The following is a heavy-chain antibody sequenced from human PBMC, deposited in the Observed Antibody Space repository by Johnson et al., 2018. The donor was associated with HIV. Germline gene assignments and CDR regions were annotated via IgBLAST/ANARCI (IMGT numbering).Heavy chain of an antibody. V-gene: IGHV3-30*03. Sequence: QMQLVESGGGGVQPGRSLRLSCAASAFTFSSYGMHWVRQAPGKGLEWVAVISYDGSNKYYADSVKGRFTISRDNSKNTLYLQMNSLRAEDTAVYYCARVSSIAALWDAFDIWGQGTMVTVSS. D-gene: IGHD6-6*01. J-gene: IGHJ3*02. CDR1: AFTFSSYG. CDR3: ARVSSIAALWDAFDI. CDR2: ISYDGSNK.